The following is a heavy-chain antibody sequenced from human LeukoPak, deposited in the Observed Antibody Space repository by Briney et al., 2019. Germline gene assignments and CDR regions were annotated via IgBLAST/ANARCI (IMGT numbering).Heavy chain of an antibody. CDR3: ARLRIRWFDY. J-gene: IGHJ4*02. CDR2: IYHSGST. D-gene: IGHD4-17*01. V-gene: IGHV4-30-2*01. CDR1: GGSISSGGYS. Sequence: SQTLSLTCAVSGGSISSGGYSWSWIRQPPGKGLEWIGYIYHSGSTYYNPSLKSRVTISVDRSKNQFSLKLSSVTAADTAVYYCARLRIRWFDYWGQGTLVTVSS.